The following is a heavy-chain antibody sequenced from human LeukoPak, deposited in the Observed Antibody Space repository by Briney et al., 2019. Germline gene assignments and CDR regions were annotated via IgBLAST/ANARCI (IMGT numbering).Heavy chain of an antibody. CDR1: GGSISSYY. J-gene: IGHJ4*02. CDR3: ARDHHYDFWSGQSGGFDY. Sequence: SETLSLTCTVSGGSISSYYWSWIRQPPGKGLEWIGYIYYSGSTNYNPSLKSRVAISVDTSKNQFSLKLSSVTTADTAVYYCARDHHYDFWSGQSGGFDYWGQGTLVTVSS. D-gene: IGHD3-3*01. CDR2: IYYSGST. V-gene: IGHV4-59*01.